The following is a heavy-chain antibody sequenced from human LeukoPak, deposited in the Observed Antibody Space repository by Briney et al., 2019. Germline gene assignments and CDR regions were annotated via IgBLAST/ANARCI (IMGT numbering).Heavy chain of an antibody. CDR1: GGSFTDYY. D-gene: IGHD6-6*01. V-gene: IGHV4-34*01. J-gene: IGHJ4*02. CDR3: ARVPHTTSSIDY. Sequence: KPSETLSLTCAVYGGSFTDYYWRWIRQPPGKGLEWIGEINHRGSTNYNSSLKSRVTISVDRSKNQFSLKLNSVTVADTAVYFCARVPHTTSSIDYWGQGAPVTVSS. CDR2: INHRGST.